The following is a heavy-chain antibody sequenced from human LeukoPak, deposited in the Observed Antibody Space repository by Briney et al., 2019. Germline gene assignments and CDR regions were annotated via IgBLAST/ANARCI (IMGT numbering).Heavy chain of an antibody. D-gene: IGHD3-10*01. Sequence: SETLSLTCTVSGYSINSGYYRGWIRHPPRKGLEWIGGIYHSGSTYYNPPLKSRVTISVDTSKNQCSLKLSSVAAADRAVYYCARVGAYGSGSCLWGQGTLVTVSS. CDR1: GYSINSGYY. CDR2: IYHSGST. CDR3: ARVGAYGSGSCL. V-gene: IGHV4-38-2*02. J-gene: IGHJ4*02.